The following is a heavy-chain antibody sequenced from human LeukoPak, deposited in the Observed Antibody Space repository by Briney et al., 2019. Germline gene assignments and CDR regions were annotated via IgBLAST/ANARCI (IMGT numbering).Heavy chain of an antibody. V-gene: IGHV3-30*02. J-gene: IGHJ4*02. Sequence: GGSLRLSCAASGFTFSSYGMHWVRQAPGKGLEWVAFIRCDGSNKYYADSVKGRFTISRDNSKNTLYLQMNSLRAEDTAVYYCAKWSALGKWELLMEYYFDYWGQGTLVTVSS. CDR1: GFTFSSYG. CDR2: IRCDGSNK. D-gene: IGHD1-26*01. CDR3: AKWSALGKWELLMEYYFDY.